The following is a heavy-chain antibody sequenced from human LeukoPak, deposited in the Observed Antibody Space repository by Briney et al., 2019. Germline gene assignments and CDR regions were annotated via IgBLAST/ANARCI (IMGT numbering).Heavy chain of an antibody. Sequence: SQTLSLTCSVSGASISGGYYWSLIRQPPGKGLEWIGSIFYSGTTFSVDRSTNQFSLRLSSVTAADTAIYYCARIIRDNGGSYHDAFEIWGRGTMVTVSS. D-gene: IGHD1-26*01. CDR3: ARIIRDNGGSYHDAFEI. J-gene: IGHJ3*02. CDR2: IFYSGTT. CDR1: GASISGGYY. V-gene: IGHV4-31*01.